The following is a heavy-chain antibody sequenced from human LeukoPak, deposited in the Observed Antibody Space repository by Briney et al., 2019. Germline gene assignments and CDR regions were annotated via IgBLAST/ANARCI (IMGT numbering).Heavy chain of an antibody. J-gene: IGHJ3*02. CDR1: GGSISSSNW. V-gene: IGHV4-4*02. CDR2: IYHSGST. Sequence: SGTLSLTCAVSGGSISSSNWWSWVRQPPGKGLEWIGEIYHSGSTNYNPSLKSRVTISVDTSKNQFSLKLSSVTAADTAVYYCARANYAVDDAFDIWGQGTMVTVSS. D-gene: IGHD1-7*01. CDR3: ARANYAVDDAFDI.